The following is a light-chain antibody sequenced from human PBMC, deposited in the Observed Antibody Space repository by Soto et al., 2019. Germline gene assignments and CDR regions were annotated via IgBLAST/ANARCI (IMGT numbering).Light chain of an antibody. J-gene: IGLJ3*02. V-gene: IGLV2-8*01. CDR2: EVT. CDR3: SSHAGINNVV. Sequence: QSALTQPPSASGSPGQSVTISCTGTSSDVGGYNYVSWYQQHPGKAPKLMIYEVTKRPSGVPDRFSGSKSGNTAFLTVSGLQAEDEADYYCSSHAGINNVVFGGGTQLTVL. CDR1: SSDVGGYNY.